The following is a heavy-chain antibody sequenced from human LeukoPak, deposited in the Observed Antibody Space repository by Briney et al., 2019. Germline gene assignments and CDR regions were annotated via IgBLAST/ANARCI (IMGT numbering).Heavy chain of an antibody. D-gene: IGHD6-19*01. CDR3: ARDTRGCYDY. CDR1: GFSFRSYG. CDR2: IRYDGSNK. V-gene: IGHV3-30*02. Sequence: GRSLRLSCEASGFSFRSYGMHWVRQAPGKGLEWVAFIRYDGSNKYYADSVKGRFTISRDNSKNTLYLQMNSLRAEDTAVYYCARDTRGCYDYWGQGTLVTVSS. J-gene: IGHJ4*02.